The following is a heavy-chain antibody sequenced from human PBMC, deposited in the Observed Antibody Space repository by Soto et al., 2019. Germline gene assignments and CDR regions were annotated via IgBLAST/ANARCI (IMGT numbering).Heavy chain of an antibody. V-gene: IGHV3-23*01. D-gene: IGHD2-21*01. Sequence: PGGSLRLSCAASGFTFSRYAMSWVRQAPGKGLEWVSVNSGSGGSTSYADSVKGRFTISRDNSKNTLYLQMNNLRAEDTAVYYCAKDYGGDPLDYWGQGTLVTVSS. CDR1: GFTFSRYA. J-gene: IGHJ4*02. CDR2: NSGSGGST. CDR3: AKDYGGDPLDY.